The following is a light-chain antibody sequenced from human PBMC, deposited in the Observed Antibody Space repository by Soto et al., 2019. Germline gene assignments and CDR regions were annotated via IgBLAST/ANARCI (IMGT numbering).Light chain of an antibody. Sequence: DIQLTQSPSFLSASVGDSVTITCQASQEITTLLNWCHQRPGKAPKLLISDASILQAGVPSRFRGSGTGTRFIFTITSLQPEDVGRYYCQQYENVPTFGQGTEVGI. CDR2: DAS. V-gene: IGKV1-33*01. J-gene: IGKJ2*01. CDR1: QEITTL. CDR3: QQYENVPT.